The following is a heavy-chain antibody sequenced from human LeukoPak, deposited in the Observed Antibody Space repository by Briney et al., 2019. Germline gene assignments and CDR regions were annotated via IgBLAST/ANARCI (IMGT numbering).Heavy chain of an antibody. CDR3: ATSLMVPGS. Sequence: QAPGKGLEWVSGVSGSGGSTYYADSVKGRFTISRDNAKNSLYLQMNSLRAEDTAVYYCATSLMVPGSWGQGTLVTVSS. V-gene: IGHV3-23*01. CDR2: VSGSGGST. J-gene: IGHJ1*01. D-gene: IGHD2-8*01.